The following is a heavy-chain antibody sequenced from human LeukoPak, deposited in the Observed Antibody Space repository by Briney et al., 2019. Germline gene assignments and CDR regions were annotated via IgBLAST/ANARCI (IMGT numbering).Heavy chain of an antibody. Sequence: PGGSLRLSCAASGFTLSTFDMNWVRQAPGKGLEWVSSISTSSRYIYYRDSVKGRFTISRDDAKNSLYLQMNSLTVEDTAVYYCARADCSGSTCYLRHSWFDPWAREPWSPSPQ. CDR2: ISTSSRYI. CDR3: ARADCSGSTCYLRHSWFDP. CDR1: GFTLSTFD. V-gene: IGHV3-21*06. D-gene: IGHD2-2*01. J-gene: IGHJ5*02.